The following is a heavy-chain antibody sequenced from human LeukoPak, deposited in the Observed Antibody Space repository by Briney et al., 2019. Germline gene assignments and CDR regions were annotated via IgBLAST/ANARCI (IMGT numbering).Heavy chain of an antibody. J-gene: IGHJ4*02. CDR1: GGTFSSYA. CDR3: ATGIAVAGTPPSDYFDY. CDR2: IIPIFGTA. D-gene: IGHD6-19*01. Sequence: SVKVSCKASGGTFSSYAISWVRQAPGQGLEWMGGIIPIFGTANYAQKFQGRVTITADESTGTAYMELSSLRSEDTAVYYCATGIAVAGTPPSDYFDYWGQGTLVTVSS. V-gene: IGHV1-69*13.